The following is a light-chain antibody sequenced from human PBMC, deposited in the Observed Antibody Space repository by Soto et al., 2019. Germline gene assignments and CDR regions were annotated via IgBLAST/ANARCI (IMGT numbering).Light chain of an antibody. CDR1: HSDFGGYNY. J-gene: IGLJ2*01. V-gene: IGLV2-8*01. CDR3: SSYAGSNNVV. Sequence: QSALTQPPSASGSPGQSVTISCTGAHSDFGGYNYVSWYQQHPGKAPKLMIFEVNKRPSGVPDRFSGSKFGNTASLTVSGLRAEDEADYYCSSYAGSNNVVFGGGTKLTVL. CDR2: EVN.